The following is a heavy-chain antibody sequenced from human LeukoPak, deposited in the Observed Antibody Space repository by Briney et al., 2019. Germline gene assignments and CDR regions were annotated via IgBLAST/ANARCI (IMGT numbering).Heavy chain of an antibody. CDR1: GFTFSSYG. D-gene: IGHD3-22*01. Sequence: GGSLRLSCAASGFTFSSYGMHWVRQAPGKGLEWVALIWYDGSNKFYEDSVKGRFTISRDSPKNTVFLQMNSLTAEDTAVYYCARDDFYYDSSGYSTFDYWGQGTLVTVPS. V-gene: IGHV3-33*01. J-gene: IGHJ4*02. CDR3: ARDDFYYDSSGYSTFDY. CDR2: IWYDGSNK.